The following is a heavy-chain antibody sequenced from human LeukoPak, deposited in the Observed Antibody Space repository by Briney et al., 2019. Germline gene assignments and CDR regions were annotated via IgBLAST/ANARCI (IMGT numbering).Heavy chain of an antibody. D-gene: IGHD3-16*01. CDR3: ARLRIPPDYFDY. CDR2: IYHSGST. CDR1: GYSISSGYY. Sequence: PSETLSLTCTVSGYSISSGYYWGWIRQPPGKGLEWIGSIYHSGSTYYNPSLKSRVTISVDTSKNQFSQKLSSVTAADTAVYYCARLRIPPDYFDYWGQGTLVTVSS. V-gene: IGHV4-38-2*02. J-gene: IGHJ4*02.